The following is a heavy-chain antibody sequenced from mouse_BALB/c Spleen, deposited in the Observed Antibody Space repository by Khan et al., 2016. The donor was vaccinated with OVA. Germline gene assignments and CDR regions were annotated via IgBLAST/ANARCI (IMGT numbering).Heavy chain of an antibody. Sequence: QMQLEESGAELARPGASVKLSCKASGYTFTDSYINWVKQRTGQGLEWIGEISPGSGDTYYNERFKGKATLTADKSSSTAYMQLSSLTSEASAVYFCARRNYFGYTFAYWGQGTLVTVSA. V-gene: IGHV1-77*01. CDR1: GYTFTDSY. D-gene: IGHD1-2*01. CDR2: ISPGSGDT. J-gene: IGHJ3*01. CDR3: ARRNYFGYTFAY.